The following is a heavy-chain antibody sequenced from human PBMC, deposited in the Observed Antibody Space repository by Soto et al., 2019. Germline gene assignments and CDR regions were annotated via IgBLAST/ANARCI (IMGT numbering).Heavy chain of an antibody. Sequence: PGGSLRLSCAASGFTLSDYWMSWVRQAPGKGLEWVANVKPDESEIYYVDSVKGRFTISRDNDKNSLYLQMNSLRAEDTAIYYCARKVGDYWGQGTLVTVSS. CDR3: ARKVGDY. J-gene: IGHJ4*02. CDR2: VKPDESEI. V-gene: IGHV3-7*01. D-gene: IGHD1-26*01. CDR1: GFTLSDYW.